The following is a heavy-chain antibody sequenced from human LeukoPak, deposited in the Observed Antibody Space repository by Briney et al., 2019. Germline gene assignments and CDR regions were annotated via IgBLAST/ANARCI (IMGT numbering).Heavy chain of an antibody. CDR3: ARDALSSGWSLDP. J-gene: IGHJ5*02. D-gene: IGHD6-19*01. Sequence: GASVKVSCKASGYTFTGYYMHWVRQAPGQGLEWMGWISAYNGNTNYAQKLQGRVTMTTDTSTSTAYMELRSLRSDDTAVYYCARDALSSGWSLDPWGQGTLVTVSS. V-gene: IGHV1-18*04. CDR2: ISAYNGNT. CDR1: GYTFTGYY.